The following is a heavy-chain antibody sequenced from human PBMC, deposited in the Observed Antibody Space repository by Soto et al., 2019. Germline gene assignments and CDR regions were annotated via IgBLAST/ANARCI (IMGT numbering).Heavy chain of an antibody. CDR1: GFTFSSYG. D-gene: IGHD6-13*01. Sequence: GGSLRLSCAASGFTFSSYGMHWVRQAPGKGLEWVAVIWYDGSNKYYADSVKGRFTISRDNSKNTLYLQMNSLRAEDTAVYYCARDLGYSSSRYVYYYYYGMDVWGQGTTVTVSS. CDR3: ARDLGYSSSRYVYYYYYGMDV. J-gene: IGHJ6*02. V-gene: IGHV3-33*01. CDR2: IWYDGSNK.